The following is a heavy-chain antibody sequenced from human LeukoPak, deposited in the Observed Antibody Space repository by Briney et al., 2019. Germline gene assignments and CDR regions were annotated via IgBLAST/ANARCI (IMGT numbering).Heavy chain of an antibody. CDR1: GFTLSSYW. V-gene: IGHV3-74*01. CDR2: INSDGSST. Sequence: GGSLRLSCAASGFTLSSYWMHWVRQAPGKGLVWVSRINSDGSSTSYADSVKGRFTISRDNAKNTLYLQMNSLRAEDTSVYYCATGQGHGMDVWGQGTTVTVSS. D-gene: IGHD1-14*01. CDR3: ATGQGHGMDV. J-gene: IGHJ6*02.